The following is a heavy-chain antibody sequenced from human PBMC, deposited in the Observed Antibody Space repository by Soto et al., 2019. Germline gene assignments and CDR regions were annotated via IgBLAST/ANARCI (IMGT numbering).Heavy chain of an antibody. Sequence: PGGSLRLSXAASGFTFSSYAMSWVRQAPGMGLEWVSTVSGYGGSTWYADSVKGRFTISKDNSKNTLFLQMNSLKPEDTAVYYCAKDRESVGYSYGDYWGQGIQVTVSS. CDR3: AKDRESVGYSYGDY. CDR1: GFTFSSYA. D-gene: IGHD5-18*01. CDR2: VSGYGGST. J-gene: IGHJ4*02. V-gene: IGHV3-23*01.